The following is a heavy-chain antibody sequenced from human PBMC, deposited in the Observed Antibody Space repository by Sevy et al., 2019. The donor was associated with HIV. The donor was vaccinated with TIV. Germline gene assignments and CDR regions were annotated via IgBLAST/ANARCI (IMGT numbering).Heavy chain of an antibody. CDR1: GFTFSSYG. D-gene: IGHD2-15*01. V-gene: IGHV3-33*01. Sequence: GGSLRLSCAASGFTFSSYGMHWVRQAPGKGLEWVAVIWYDGSNKYYADSVKGRFTTSRDNSKNRLYLQMNSLRAEDTAVYYCARGRLVAATLYYFDYWGQGTLVTVSS. CDR2: IWYDGSNK. J-gene: IGHJ4*02. CDR3: ARGRLVAATLYYFDY.